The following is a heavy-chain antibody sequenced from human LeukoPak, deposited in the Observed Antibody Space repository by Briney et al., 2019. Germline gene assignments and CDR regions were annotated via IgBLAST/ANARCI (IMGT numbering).Heavy chain of an antibody. CDR1: GLTVSRNY. V-gene: IGHV3-53*01. Sequence: GSLRLSCAASGLTVSRNYMSWVRQAPGKGLEWVSVIYSGGSTYYTDSVKGRFTISRDSSKNTLYLQMNSLRAEDTAVYYCAKDGRQYSSRAYYFDYWGQGTLVTVSS. CDR2: IYSGGST. CDR3: AKDGRQYSSRAYYFDY. J-gene: IGHJ4*02. D-gene: IGHD6-6*01.